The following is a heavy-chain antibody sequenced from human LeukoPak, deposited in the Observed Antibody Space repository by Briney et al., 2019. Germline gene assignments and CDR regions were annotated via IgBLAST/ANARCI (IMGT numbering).Heavy chain of an antibody. D-gene: IGHD3-3*01. CDR3: ARGYDFWGHHWFDP. CDR2: IYYSGST. J-gene: IGHJ5*02. CDR1: GGSISSYY. V-gene: IGHV4-59*01. Sequence: SETLSLTCTVSGGSISSYYWSWIRQPPGKGLEWIGYIYYSGSTNYNPSLKSRVTISVDTSKNQFSLKLSSVTAADTAVYYCARGYDFWGHHWFDPWGQGTLVTVSS.